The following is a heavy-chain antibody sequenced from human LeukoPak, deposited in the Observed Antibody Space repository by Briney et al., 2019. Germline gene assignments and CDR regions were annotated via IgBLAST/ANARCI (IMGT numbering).Heavy chain of an antibody. V-gene: IGHV4-38-2*02. Sequence: SETLSLTCTVSGYSISSGYYWGWIRQPPGKGLEWIGSIYHSGSTYYNPSPKSRVTISVDTSKNQFFLKLSSVTATDTAVYYCARRVHSSSWSSYFDYWGQETLVTVSS. CDR1: GYSISSGYY. D-gene: IGHD6-13*01. CDR2: IYHSGST. J-gene: IGHJ4*02. CDR3: ARRVHSSSWSSYFDY.